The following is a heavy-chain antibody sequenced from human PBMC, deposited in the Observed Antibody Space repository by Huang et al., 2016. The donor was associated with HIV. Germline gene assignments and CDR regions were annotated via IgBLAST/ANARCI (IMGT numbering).Heavy chain of an antibody. D-gene: IGHD1-26*01. J-gene: IGHJ4*02. CDR1: GFSFSTHG. CDR3: AKDGADEEWDIDY. V-gene: IGHV3-30*18. Sequence: VQLVESGGGVVQPGRSLRLACAASGFSFSTHGLHWVRQAPGKGLEWVAVISYDGSNKYYAHSVKGRFTISRDTSENKVYLQMNSLRHEDTAVYYCAKDGADEEWDIDYWGQGTLVTVSS. CDR2: ISYDGSNK.